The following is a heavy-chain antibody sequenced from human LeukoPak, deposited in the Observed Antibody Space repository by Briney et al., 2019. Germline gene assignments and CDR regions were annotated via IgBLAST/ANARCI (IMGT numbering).Heavy chain of an antibody. Sequence: PSETLSLTCVVYGGSFSGYYWNWIRRPPGKGLEWIGQINHSGSTNYNPSLKSRVTISLDTSQNQFSLKLGSVTAADTAVYYCARRANGPSYWGQGTLVTVSS. V-gene: IGHV4-34*01. CDR2: INHSGST. J-gene: IGHJ4*02. D-gene: IGHD2-8*01. CDR1: GGSFSGYY. CDR3: ARRANGPSY.